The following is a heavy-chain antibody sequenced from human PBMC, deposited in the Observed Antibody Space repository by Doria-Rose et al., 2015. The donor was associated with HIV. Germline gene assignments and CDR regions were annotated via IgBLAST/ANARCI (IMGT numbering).Heavy chain of an antibody. CDR3: ARIKSSRWYHKYYFDF. D-gene: IGHD6-13*01. CDR1: GVSLSSPGMG. J-gene: IGHJ4*02. CDR2: IFSHDER. V-gene: IGHV2-26*01. Sequence: QVTLKESGPVLVKPTETLTLTCTASGVSLSSPGMGVSWIRQPPGKALEWLANIFSHDERSYKTSLKSRLTISRGTSKSQVVLTMTDMDPVDTATYYCARIKSSRWYHKYYFDFWGQGTLVIVSA.